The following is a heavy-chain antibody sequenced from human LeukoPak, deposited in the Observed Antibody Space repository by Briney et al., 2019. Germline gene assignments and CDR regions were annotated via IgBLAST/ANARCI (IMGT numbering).Heavy chain of an antibody. J-gene: IGHJ4*02. Sequence: SETLSLTCAVYGGSFSGYYWSWIRQPPGKGLEWIGEINHSGSTNYNPSLKSRVTISVDTSKNQFSLKLSSVTAADTAVYYCARGSDFWSGPDYWGQGTLVTVSS. CDR1: GGSFSGYY. CDR3: ARGSDFWSGPDY. CDR2: INHSGST. D-gene: IGHD3-3*01. V-gene: IGHV4-34*01.